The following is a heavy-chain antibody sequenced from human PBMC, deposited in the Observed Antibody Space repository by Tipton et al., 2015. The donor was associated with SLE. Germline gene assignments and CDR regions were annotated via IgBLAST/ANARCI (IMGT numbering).Heavy chain of an antibody. Sequence: QVQLVQSGGEVKKPGASVKVSCKASGYTFINYGISWVRQAPGQGLEWMGWISPYNDNTNYAQKVQGRVTMTTDTYTSTAYMELRSLRSDDTAVYFCTTSASTWYRAFDIWGQGTMVTVSS. CDR1: GYTFINYG. CDR3: TTSASTWYRAFDI. V-gene: IGHV1-18*01. J-gene: IGHJ3*02. D-gene: IGHD6-13*01. CDR2: ISPYNDNT.